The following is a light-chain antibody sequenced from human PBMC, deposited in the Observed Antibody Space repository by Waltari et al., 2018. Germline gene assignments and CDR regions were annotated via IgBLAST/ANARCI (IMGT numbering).Light chain of an antibody. CDR3: CSYAGSNTWV. J-gene: IGLJ3*02. CDR2: EGS. CDR1: SSDVGTYNL. Sequence: QSALTQPASVSGSPGQSITLSCTVTSSDVGTYNLVSWSQQYPGKAPQLMIYEGSNRPSGVSKRFSGSKSGNTASLTISGLQAEDEADYYCCSYAGSNTWVFGGGTKLTVL. V-gene: IGLV2-23*01.